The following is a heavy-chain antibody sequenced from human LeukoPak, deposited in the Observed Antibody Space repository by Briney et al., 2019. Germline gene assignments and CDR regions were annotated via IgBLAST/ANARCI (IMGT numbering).Heavy chain of an antibody. V-gene: IGHV4-34*01. CDR3: ASRSGSYTPNDY. CDR1: GGSFSGYY. D-gene: IGHD1-26*01. CDR2: INHSGST. J-gene: IGHJ4*02. Sequence: PSETLSLTCAVYGGSFSGYYWSWIRRPPGKGLEWIGEINHSGSTNYNPSLKSRVTISVDTSKNQFSLKLSSVTAADTAVYYCASRSGSYTPNDYWGQGTLVTVSS.